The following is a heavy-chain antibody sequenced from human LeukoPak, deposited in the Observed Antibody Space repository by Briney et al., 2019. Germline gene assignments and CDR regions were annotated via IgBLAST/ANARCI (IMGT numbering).Heavy chain of an antibody. V-gene: IGHV3-48*03. CDR2: ISSSGSTI. J-gene: IGHJ6*04. CDR1: GFTFSSYE. D-gene: IGHD2-2*02. Sequence: GGSLRLSCAASGFTFSSYEMNWVRRAPGKGLEWVSYISSSGSTIYYADSVKGRFTISRDNAKNSLYLQMNSLRAKDTAVYYCARDLGYCTSTSCYSLYGMDVWGKGTTVTVSS. CDR3: ARDLGYCTSTSCYSLYGMDV.